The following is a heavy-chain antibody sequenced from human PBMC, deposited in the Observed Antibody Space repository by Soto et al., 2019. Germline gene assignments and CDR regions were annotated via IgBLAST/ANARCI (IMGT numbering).Heavy chain of an antibody. J-gene: IGHJ6*02. CDR1: GYTFTSYG. CDR2: ISAYNGNT. CDR3: ARDRGDYYYYGMDV. Sequence: ASVKLSCKASGYTFTSYGISWVRQAPGQGLEWMGWISAYNGNTNYAQKLQGRVTMTTDTSTSTAYMELRSLRSDDTAVYYCARDRGDYYYYGMDVWGQGTTVTVSS. V-gene: IGHV1-18*01.